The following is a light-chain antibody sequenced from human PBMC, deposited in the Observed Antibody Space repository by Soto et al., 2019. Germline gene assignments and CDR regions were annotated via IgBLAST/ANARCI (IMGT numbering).Light chain of an antibody. CDR1: SSDVGGYNY. CDR3: SSYTSISTLV. V-gene: IGLV2-14*01. J-gene: IGLJ2*01. Sequence: QSAVTQPASVSWSPGQSITISCTGTSSDVGGYNYVSWYQQHPGNAPQLMIYDVSNRPSVVSNRFHGSKSGNTASLTISGLQAEDEADYYCSSYTSISTLVFGGGTKLTVL. CDR2: DVS.